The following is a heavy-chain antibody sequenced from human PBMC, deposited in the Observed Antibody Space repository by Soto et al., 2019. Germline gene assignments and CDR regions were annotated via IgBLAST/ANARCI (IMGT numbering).Heavy chain of an antibody. CDR3: ARTRSAWSDFHYYSLDV. CDR1: GFTFNSYG. J-gene: IGHJ6*02. Sequence: ESGGGVVQPGRSLRLSCAASGFTFNSYGMHWVRQGPGNGLEWVAFISYDSTKTYYADSVKGRFTISRDNSNSALYVQMNSLTGEDTAVYYCARTRSAWSDFHYYSLDVWGQGTTVTASS. V-gene: IGHV3-30*03. CDR2: ISYDSTKT. D-gene: IGHD1-26*01.